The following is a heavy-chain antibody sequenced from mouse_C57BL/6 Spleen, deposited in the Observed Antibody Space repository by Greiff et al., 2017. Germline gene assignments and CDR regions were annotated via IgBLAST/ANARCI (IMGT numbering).Heavy chain of an antibody. CDR2: IWSGGST. CDR1: GFSLTSYG. J-gene: IGHJ2*01. Sequence: VMLVESGPGLVQPSQSLSITCTVSGFSLTSYGVHWVRQSPGKGLEWLGVIWSGGSTDYNAAFISRLSISKDNSKRQVFFKMNSLQADDTAIYYCARGLIDDDYWGQGTTLTVSS. D-gene: IGHD2-2*01. CDR3: ARGLIDDDY. V-gene: IGHV2-2*01.